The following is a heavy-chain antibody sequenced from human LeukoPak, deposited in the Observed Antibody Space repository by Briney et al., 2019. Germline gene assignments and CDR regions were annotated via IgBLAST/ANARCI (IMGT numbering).Heavy chain of an antibody. J-gene: IGHJ6*03. CDR3: AKDRDLDYYYYMDV. D-gene: IGHD3-10*01. CDR2: ITGSGHRI. Sequence: GGSLRLSCAASGFTFHSYAMTWVRQAPGKGLEWVSAITGSGHRIYYADSVRGRFTISRDNSKNTLFLQVHGLRAEDTAMYYCAKDRDLDYYYYMDVWGNGTTVTVSS. V-gene: IGHV3-23*01. CDR1: GFTFHSYA.